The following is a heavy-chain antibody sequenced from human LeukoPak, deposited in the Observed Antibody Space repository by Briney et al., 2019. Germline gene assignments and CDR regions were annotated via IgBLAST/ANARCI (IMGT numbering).Heavy chain of an antibody. J-gene: IGHJ4*02. CDR1: GYTFSSHG. CDR3: ARDIADYLEVSDH. V-gene: IGHV1-18*01. D-gene: IGHD4/OR15-4a*01. Sequence: ASVKVSCKASGYTFSSHGINWVRQAPGQGLEWMGWISVDNGNTKYAQKLQGRVTMTTDTSTNSAYMELRSLRSDDTAMYYCARDIADYLEVSDHWGQGTLVTVSS. CDR2: ISVDNGNT.